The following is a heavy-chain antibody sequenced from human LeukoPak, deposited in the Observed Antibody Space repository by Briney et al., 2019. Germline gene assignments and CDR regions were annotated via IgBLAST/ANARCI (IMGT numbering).Heavy chain of an antibody. D-gene: IGHD5-12*01. V-gene: IGHV1-69*13. Sequence: SVKISCKASGGTFSSYAISWVRQAPGQGFEWMGGIIPIFGTANYAQKFQGRVTITADESTSIAYMELSSLRSEDTAVYYCARVSLATKFYYYYGMDVWGQGTTVTVSS. CDR2: IIPIFGTA. CDR1: GGTFSSYA. J-gene: IGHJ6*02. CDR3: ARVSLATKFYYYYGMDV.